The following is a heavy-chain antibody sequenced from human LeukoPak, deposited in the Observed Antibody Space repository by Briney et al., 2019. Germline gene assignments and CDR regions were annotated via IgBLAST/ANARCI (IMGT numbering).Heavy chain of an antibody. V-gene: IGHV3-21*01. Sequence: GSLRLSCAASGFIVSSNYMSWVRQAPGKGLEWVSSISTGGSYIYYADSLKGRFTISRDNAKNSLYLQMNSLRAEDTAVYYCARDEGKRRYSGYDATFDYWGRGTLVTVSS. D-gene: IGHD5-12*01. CDR2: ISTGGSYI. CDR3: ARDEGKRRYSGYDATFDY. J-gene: IGHJ4*02. CDR1: GFIVSSNY.